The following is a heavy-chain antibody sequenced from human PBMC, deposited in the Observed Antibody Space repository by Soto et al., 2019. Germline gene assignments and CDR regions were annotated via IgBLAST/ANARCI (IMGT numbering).Heavy chain of an antibody. CDR3: AKDLSAYYYDSSGYSDY. CDR1: GFTFSSYA. CDR2: ISGSGGST. V-gene: IGHV3-23*01. J-gene: IGHJ4*02. D-gene: IGHD3-22*01. Sequence: GGSLRLSCAASGFTFSSYAMNWVRQAPGKGLEWVSAISGSGGSTYYADSVKGRFTISRDNSKNTLYLQMNSLRAEDTAVYYCAKDLSAYYYDSSGYSDYWGQGTLVTVSS.